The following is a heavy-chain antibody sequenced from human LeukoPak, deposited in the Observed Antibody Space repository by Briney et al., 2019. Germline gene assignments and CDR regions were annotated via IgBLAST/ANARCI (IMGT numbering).Heavy chain of an antibody. CDR3: AKDLSGHYGSGSYYSFDY. J-gene: IGHJ4*02. V-gene: IGHV3-23*01. Sequence: PGGSLRLSCAASGFTFSNYAMSWVRQAPGKGLEWVSGFSGSGGGTYYADSVKGRFTISRDNSKNTLYLQMNSLGAEDTAIYYCAKDLSGHYGSGSYYSFDYWGQGTLVTVSS. D-gene: IGHD3-10*01. CDR2: FSGSGGGT. CDR1: GFTFSNYA.